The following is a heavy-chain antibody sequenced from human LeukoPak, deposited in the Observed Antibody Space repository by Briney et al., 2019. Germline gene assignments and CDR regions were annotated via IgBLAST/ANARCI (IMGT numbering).Heavy chain of an antibody. Sequence: ETLSLTCTVSGYFISSGYYWGWIRQPPGKGLEWVSAISVSGNTYHADSVKGRFTISRDSSKNTLYLQMNSLRAGDAAVYYCAKAPVTTCRGAYCYPFDYWSQGTLVTVSS. CDR1: GYFISSGYY. J-gene: IGHJ4*02. CDR3: AKAPVTTCRGAYCYPFDY. CDR2: ISVSGNT. V-gene: IGHV3-23*01. D-gene: IGHD2-21*01.